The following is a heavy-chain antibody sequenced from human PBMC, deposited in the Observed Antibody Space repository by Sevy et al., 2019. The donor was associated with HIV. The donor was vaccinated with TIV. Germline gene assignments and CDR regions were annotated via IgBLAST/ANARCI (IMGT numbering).Heavy chain of an antibody. Sequence: GGSLRLSCAASGFTFSSYGMHWVRQAPGKGLEWVAVISPDGTNKYYGDSMRGRFTISRDNCKNTLYLQMDTVRVEDTAVYYCATEYCSPICLIDYWGQGTLVTVSS. D-gene: IGHD2-15*01. V-gene: IGHV3-30*03. CDR1: GFTFSSYG. CDR3: ATEYCSPICLIDY. CDR2: ISPDGTNK. J-gene: IGHJ4*02.